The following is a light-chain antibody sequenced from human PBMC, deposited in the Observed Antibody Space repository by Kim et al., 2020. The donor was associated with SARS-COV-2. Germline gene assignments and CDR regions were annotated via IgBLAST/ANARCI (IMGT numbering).Light chain of an antibody. V-gene: IGKV3-15*01. CDR1: QSVSSN. CDR2: GAS. Sequence: PGERASLSCRARQSVSSNLAWYQQKPGQAPRLLIYGASTRATDIPARFSGSGSGTEFTLTISSLQSEDFAVYYCQQYNNWPLTFGGGTKVDI. J-gene: IGKJ4*01. CDR3: QQYNNWPLT.